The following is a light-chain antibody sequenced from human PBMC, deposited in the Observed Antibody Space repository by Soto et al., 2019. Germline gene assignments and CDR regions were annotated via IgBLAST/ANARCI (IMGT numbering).Light chain of an antibody. CDR1: QSISSY. V-gene: IGKV1-39*01. J-gene: IGKJ2*01. CDR2: DAS. Sequence: DIQMTQSPSSLSASVGDRVTITYRASQSISSYLNWYQQKPGKAPKVLIYDASSLQSGVPSRFSGSGSGTDFTLTISSLQPEDFATYYCQQSYSTPMYTFGQGTKLEIK. CDR3: QQSYSTPMYT.